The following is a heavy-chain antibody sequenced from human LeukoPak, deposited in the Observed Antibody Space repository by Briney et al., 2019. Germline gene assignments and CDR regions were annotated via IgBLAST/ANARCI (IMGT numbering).Heavy chain of an antibody. CDR2: ISSSSSYI. CDR3: AKAPVAVQLPAYYFDY. Sequence: GGSLRLSCAASGFTFSSYSMNWVRQAPGKGLEWVSSISSSSSYIYYADSVKGRFTISRDNAKNSLYLQMNSLRAEDTAVYYCAKAPVAVQLPAYYFDYWGQGTLVTVSS. D-gene: IGHD6-6*01. J-gene: IGHJ4*02. CDR1: GFTFSSYS. V-gene: IGHV3-21*04.